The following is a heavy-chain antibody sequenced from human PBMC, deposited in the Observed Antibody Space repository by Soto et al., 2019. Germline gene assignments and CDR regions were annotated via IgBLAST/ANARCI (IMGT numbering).Heavy chain of an antibody. CDR2: ISYDGSNK. J-gene: IGHJ6*02. D-gene: IGHD5-18*01. CDR3: ARDRGTAIVSRQYCYHHCLDV. CDR1: GFTFSSYA. V-gene: IGHV3-30-3*01. Sequence: GGSLRLSCAASGFTFSSYAMHWVRQAPGKGLEWVAVISYDGSNKNYADSVKGRFTISRDNSKNTLYLQMNSLRAEDTAVYYCARDRGTAIVSRQYCYHHCLDVWGQGTTVTIAS.